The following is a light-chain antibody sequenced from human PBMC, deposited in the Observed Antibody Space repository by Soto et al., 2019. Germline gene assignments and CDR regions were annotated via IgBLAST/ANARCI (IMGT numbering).Light chain of an antibody. CDR2: AAS. Sequence: AIRMTQSPSSLSASTGDRVTITCRASQGISSYLAWYQQKPGKDPKLLIYAASTLQRGVPSRFSGSGSGPDFTLTISCLQSEDFAAYTGKHYYSYAWTFGQGTKVEIK. CDR3: KHYYSYAWT. CDR1: QGISSY. J-gene: IGKJ1*01. V-gene: IGKV1-8*01.